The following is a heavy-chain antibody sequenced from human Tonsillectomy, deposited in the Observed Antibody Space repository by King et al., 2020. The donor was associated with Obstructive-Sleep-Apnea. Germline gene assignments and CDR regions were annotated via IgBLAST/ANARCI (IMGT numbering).Heavy chain of an antibody. D-gene: IGHD3-22*01. CDR2: IDPSDSYT. V-gene: IGHV5-10-1*01. J-gene: IGHJ4*02. CDR1: GYSFTNYW. Sequence: VPLVESGAEVKKPGESLRISCKGSGYSFTNYWITWVRQMPGKGLEWMGRIDPSDSYTNYSPSFQGHVTISADKSISTAYLQWSSLKASDTAMYYCARLRYDSNGYYYGDYWGQGTLVTVSS. CDR3: ARLRYDSNGYYYGDY.